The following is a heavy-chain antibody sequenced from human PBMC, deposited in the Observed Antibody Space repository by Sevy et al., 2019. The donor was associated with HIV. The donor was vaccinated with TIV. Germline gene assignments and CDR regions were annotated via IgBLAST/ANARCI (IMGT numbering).Heavy chain of an antibody. CDR2: INQNGSEI. CDR3: AINSDYGMDA. J-gene: IGHJ6*02. CDR1: GLTFSNYW. Sequence: GGSLRLSCVVSGLTFSNYWMSWVRQAPGKGLEWVVNINQNGSEIYSVDSVKGRFTFSRDNAKNSVYLQMNSLRAEDTAVYYCAINSDYGMDAWGQGTTVTVSS. V-gene: IGHV3-7*01. D-gene: IGHD4-4*01.